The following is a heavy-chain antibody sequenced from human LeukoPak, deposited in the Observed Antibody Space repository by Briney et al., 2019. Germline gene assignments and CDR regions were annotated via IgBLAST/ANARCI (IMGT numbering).Heavy chain of an antibody. D-gene: IGHD3-3*01. Sequence: ASVKVSCTASGYTFTSYGISWVRQAPGQGLEWMGWISAYNGNANYAQKLQGRVTMTTDTSTSIAYMELRSLRSDDTAVYYCARDLDFWSGYYESNWFDPWGQGTLVTVSS. CDR3: ARDLDFWSGYYESNWFDP. CDR2: ISAYNGNA. J-gene: IGHJ5*02. CDR1: GYTFTSYG. V-gene: IGHV1-18*01.